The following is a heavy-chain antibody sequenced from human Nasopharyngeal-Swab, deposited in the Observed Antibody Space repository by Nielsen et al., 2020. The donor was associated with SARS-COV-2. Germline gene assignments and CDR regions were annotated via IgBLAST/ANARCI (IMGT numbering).Heavy chain of an antibody. V-gene: IGHV4-34*01. Sequence: WIRQSPGKGLEWIGEINHSGSTNYNPPLKSRVTISVDTSKNQFSLKLSSVTAADTAVYYCARPYRYCSGGSCHSGGAFDIWGQGTMVTVSS. CDR3: ARPYRYCSGGSCHSGGAFDI. CDR2: INHSGST. D-gene: IGHD2-15*01. J-gene: IGHJ3*02.